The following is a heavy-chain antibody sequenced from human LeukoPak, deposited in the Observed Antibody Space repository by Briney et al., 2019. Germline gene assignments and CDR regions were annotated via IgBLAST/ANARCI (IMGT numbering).Heavy chain of an antibody. CDR2: ISSSGSTI. CDR1: GFTFSSYE. Sequence: GGSLRLSCAASGFTFSSYEMNWVRQARGKGLEWVSYISSSGSTIYYADSVKGRFTISRDNAKNSLYLQMNSLRAEDTAVYYCARDALGTPYFDYWGQGTLVTVSS. J-gene: IGHJ4*02. V-gene: IGHV3-48*03. CDR3: ARDALGTPYFDY. D-gene: IGHD1-26*01.